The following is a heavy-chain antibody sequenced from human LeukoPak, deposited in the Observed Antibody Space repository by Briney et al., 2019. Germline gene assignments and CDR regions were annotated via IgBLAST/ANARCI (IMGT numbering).Heavy chain of an antibody. V-gene: IGHV1-69*13. CDR3: ARAPGRDDFWSGYYRTPYYYYYMDV. J-gene: IGHJ6*03. CDR1: GGTFSSYA. D-gene: IGHD3-3*01. Sequence: SVKVSCKASGGTFSSYAISWVRQAPGQGLEWMGGIIPIFGTANYAQKFQGRVTITADESTSTAYMELSSLRSEDTAVYYCARAPGRDDFWSGYYRTPYYYYYMDVWGKGTTVTVSS. CDR2: IIPIFGTA.